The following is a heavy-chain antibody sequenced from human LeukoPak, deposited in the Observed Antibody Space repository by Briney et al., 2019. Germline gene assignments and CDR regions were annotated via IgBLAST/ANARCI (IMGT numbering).Heavy chain of an antibody. D-gene: IGHD3-10*01. CDR1: GGSISSYY. V-gene: IGHV4-59*01. J-gene: IGHJ6*03. CDR2: IYYSGST. CDR3: ARVARITMVRGVIISDYYYYIDV. Sequence: SETLSLTCTVSGGSISSYYWSWIRQHPGKGLERIGYIYYSGSTNYNPSLKSRVTISVDTSKNQFSLKLSSVTAADTAVYYCARVARITMVRGVIISDYYYYIDVWGKGTTVTISS.